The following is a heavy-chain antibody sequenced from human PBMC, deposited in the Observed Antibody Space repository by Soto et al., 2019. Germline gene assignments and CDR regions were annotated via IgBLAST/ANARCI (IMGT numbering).Heavy chain of an antibody. Sequence: QVQLQESGPGLVKPSQTLSLTCTVSGGSISSGGYYWSWIRQHPGKGLEWIGYIYYSGSTYYNPSLKSRVTISVDTSKNQFSLKLSSVTAADTAVYYCARDIVGAQAYYYGMDVWGQGTTVTVSS. D-gene: IGHD1-26*01. CDR3: ARDIVGAQAYYYGMDV. V-gene: IGHV4-31*03. CDR1: GGSISSGGYY. J-gene: IGHJ6*02. CDR2: IYYSGST.